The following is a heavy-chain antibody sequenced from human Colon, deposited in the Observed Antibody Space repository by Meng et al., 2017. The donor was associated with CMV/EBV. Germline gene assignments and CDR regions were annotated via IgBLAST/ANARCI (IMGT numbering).Heavy chain of an antibody. V-gene: IGHV2-5*02. CDR2: FYGDGDK. D-gene: IGHD6-19*01. Sequence: SGVSLTASGVGVGWIRQPPGKAPEWLALFYGDGDKRYRASLKSRLTITKDTSKSEVVLTMTNMDPVDTATYYCVHEAAAVAGAFDYWGQGILVTVSS. J-gene: IGHJ4*02. CDR1: GVSLTASGVG. CDR3: VHEAAAVAGAFDY.